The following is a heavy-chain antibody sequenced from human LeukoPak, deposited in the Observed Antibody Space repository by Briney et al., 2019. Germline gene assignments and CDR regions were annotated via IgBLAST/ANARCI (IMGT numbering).Heavy chain of an antibody. V-gene: IGHV3-48*04. D-gene: IGHD2-2*01. Sequence: GGSLRLSCAASGFTFSNYSMNWVRQAPGKGLEWVSYISSSSSTTYYADSVKGRFTISSDNAKNTLYLQMSRLRAEATAFYYGARAGFEDCSRTSCIYYFDYWGQGTLVTVSS. CDR3: ARAGFEDCSRTSCIYYFDY. CDR2: ISSSSSTT. J-gene: IGHJ4*02. CDR1: GFTFSNYS.